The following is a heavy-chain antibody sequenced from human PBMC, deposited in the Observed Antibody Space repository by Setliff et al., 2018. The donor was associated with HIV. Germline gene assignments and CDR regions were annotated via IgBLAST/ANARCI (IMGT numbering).Heavy chain of an antibody. Sequence: KPSETLSLTCTVSGDSVSSRSYYWSWIRQPPGKGLEWVGYIYYSGSTNYNPSLKSRVTISVDTSKNHFSLKLRSVTAADTAVYYCAQLGMVDDFDYWGQGTQVTVS. D-gene: IGHD1-1*01. J-gene: IGHJ4*02. CDR2: IYYSGST. V-gene: IGHV4-61*03. CDR1: GDSVSSRSYY. CDR3: AQLGMVDDFDY.